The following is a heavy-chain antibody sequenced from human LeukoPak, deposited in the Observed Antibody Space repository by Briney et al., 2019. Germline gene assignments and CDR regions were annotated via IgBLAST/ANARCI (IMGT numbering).Heavy chain of an antibody. CDR2: INWNGDST. Sequence: GGSLRLSCAASGFTFYAYAMSWVRHAPGKGLEWVSGINWNGDSTAYADSVKGRFTVSRDNAKNSLYLQMNSLRAEDTALYSCATRFCSTGSCYYYMDVWGKGPTVTVSS. CDR1: GFTFYAYA. CDR3: ATRFCSTGSCYYYMDV. J-gene: IGHJ6*03. D-gene: IGHD2-15*01. V-gene: IGHV3-20*04.